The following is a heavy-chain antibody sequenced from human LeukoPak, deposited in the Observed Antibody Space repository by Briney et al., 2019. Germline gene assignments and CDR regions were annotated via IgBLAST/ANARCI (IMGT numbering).Heavy chain of an antibody. V-gene: IGHV3-73*01. D-gene: IGHD3-22*01. CDR1: GFTFSDSD. Sequence: GGSLRLSCAASGFTFSDSDIHWVRQASGKGLEWVGRITDNANRYPTVYGASVKGRFTISRDDSKSTAYLQMNSLKTEDTAVYYCGSCDSSGHSCTTYWGQATLVTVSS. CDR3: GSCDSSGHSCTTY. J-gene: IGHJ4*02. CDR2: ITDNANRYPT.